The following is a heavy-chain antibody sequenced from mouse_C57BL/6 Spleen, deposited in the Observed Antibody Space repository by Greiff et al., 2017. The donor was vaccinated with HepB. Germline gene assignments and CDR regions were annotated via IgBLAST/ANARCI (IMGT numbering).Heavy chain of an antibody. CDR3: ASFDGYYNVDY. CDR1: GYAFSSYW. D-gene: IGHD2-3*01. J-gene: IGHJ2*01. CDR2: IYPGDGDT. V-gene: IGHV1-80*01. Sequence: VQLKESGAELVKPGASVKISCKASGYAFSSYWMNWVKQRPGKGLEWVGQIYPGDGDTYYKGKFKGKATLTADKTSSTAYMQLSSLTSEDSAVYFCASFDGYYNVDYWGQGTTLTVSS.